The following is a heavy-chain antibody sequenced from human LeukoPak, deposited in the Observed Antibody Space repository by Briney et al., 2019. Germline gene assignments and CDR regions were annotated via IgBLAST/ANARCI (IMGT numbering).Heavy chain of an antibody. CDR1: GFTFSSYW. Sequence: GGSLRLSCAASGFTFSSYWMHWVRQAPGKGLVWVSRINSDGSSTSYADSVKGRFTISRDNAKNTLYLQMNSLRAEDTAVYYCAREAVTIDAFDIWGQGTMVTVSS. V-gene: IGHV3-74*01. D-gene: IGHD4-17*01. CDR2: INSDGSST. J-gene: IGHJ3*02. CDR3: AREAVTIDAFDI.